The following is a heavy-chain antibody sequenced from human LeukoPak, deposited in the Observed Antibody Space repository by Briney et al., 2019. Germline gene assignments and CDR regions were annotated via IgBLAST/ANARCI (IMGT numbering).Heavy chain of an antibody. CDR1: GGSISSYY. V-gene: IGHV4-59*08. J-gene: IGHJ4*02. CDR2: IYYTGNT. D-gene: IGHD1-26*01. CDR3: ARLRKVYSGSYYFDY. Sequence: PSETLSLTCTVSGGSISSYYWSWIRQPPGKGLEWIGYIYYTGNTNYNPSLKSRVTISVDTSKNQFSLNLSSVTAADTAIYYCARLRKVYSGSYYFDYWGQGTLVTVSS.